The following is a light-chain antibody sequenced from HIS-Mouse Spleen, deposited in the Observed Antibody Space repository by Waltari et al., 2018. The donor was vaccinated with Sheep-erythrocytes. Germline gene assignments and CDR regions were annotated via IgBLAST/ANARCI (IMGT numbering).Light chain of an antibody. Sequence: QSVLTQPPSASGTPGQRVTIPCSGSSSNLGRNYVYWYQQLPGTAPKLLIYRNNQRPSGVPDRFSGSKSGTSASLAISGLRSEDEADYYCAAWDDSLSGNWVFGGGTKLTVL. J-gene: IGLJ3*02. CDR1: SSNLGRNY. CDR2: RNN. V-gene: IGLV1-47*01. CDR3: AAWDDSLSGNWV.